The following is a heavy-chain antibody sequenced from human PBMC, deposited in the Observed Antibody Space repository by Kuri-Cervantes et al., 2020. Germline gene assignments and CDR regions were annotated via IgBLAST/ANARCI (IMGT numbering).Heavy chain of an antibody. CDR2: ISYDGSNK. CDR3: ARVGTGTSWSYFDY. CDR1: GSTFSSYG. Sequence: GGSLRLSCAASGSTFSSYGMHWVRQAPGKGLEWVAVISYDGSNKYYADSVKGRFTISRDNSKNTLYLQMNSLRAEDTAVYYWARVGTGTSWSYFDYWGQGTLVTVSS. J-gene: IGHJ4*02. D-gene: IGHD1-7*01. V-gene: IGHV3-30*03.